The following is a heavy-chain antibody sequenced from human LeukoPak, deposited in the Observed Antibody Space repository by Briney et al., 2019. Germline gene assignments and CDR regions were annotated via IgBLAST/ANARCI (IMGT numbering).Heavy chain of an antibody. CDR2: INTNTGKT. Sequence: ASVKVSCKASGYTFTSYVMNWVRQAPGQGLEWMGWINTNTGKTSYAQGFTGRFVFSLDTSVTTAYLQISSLKAEDTAVYYCGRDPKLGIRGYTYGYIDHWGQGTLLTVAS. CDR3: GRDPKLGIRGYTYGYIDH. CDR1: GYTFTSYV. J-gene: IGHJ4*02. V-gene: IGHV7-4-1*02. D-gene: IGHD5-18*01.